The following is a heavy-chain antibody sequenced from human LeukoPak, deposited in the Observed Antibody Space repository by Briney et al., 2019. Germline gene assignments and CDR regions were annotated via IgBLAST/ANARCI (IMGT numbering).Heavy chain of an antibody. CDR3: ARDYSSGWKLDY. J-gene: IGHJ4*02. D-gene: IGHD6-19*01. CDR1: GGSISSYY. CDR2: IYTSGST. V-gene: IGHV4-4*07. Sequence: PSETLSLTCTVSGGSISSYYWSWIRQPAGKGLEWIGRIYTSGSTNYNPSLKSPVTMSVDTSKNQFSPKLSSVTAADTAVYYCARDYSSGWKLDYWGQGTLVTVSS.